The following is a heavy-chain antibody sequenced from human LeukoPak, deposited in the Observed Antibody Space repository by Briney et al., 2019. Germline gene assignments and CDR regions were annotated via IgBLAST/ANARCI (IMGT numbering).Heavy chain of an antibody. J-gene: IGHJ4*02. CDR3: TADLKVRGVIIAN. CDR1: GFTFSSYG. D-gene: IGHD3-10*01. CDR2: IKSKTDGGTT. Sequence: GGSLRLSCAASGFTFSSYGMHWVRQAPGKGLEWVGRIKSKTDGGTTDYAAPVKGRFTISRDDSKNTLYLQMNSLKTEDTAVYYCTADLKVRGVIIANWGQGTLVTVSS. V-gene: IGHV3-15*01.